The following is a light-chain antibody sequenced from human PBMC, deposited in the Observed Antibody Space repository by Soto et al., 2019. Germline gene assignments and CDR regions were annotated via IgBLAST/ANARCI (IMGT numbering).Light chain of an antibody. J-gene: IGLJ2*01. V-gene: IGLV1-44*01. Sequence: QSVLTQPPSASGTPGQRVTIACSGGSSNIGSNSVNWYQQLPGTAPKVLLYADEQRPSGVPGRFSGSKSGTSASLAISGLQSDDEADYFCASWDDSLSGPVFGGGTKLTVL. CDR1: SSNIGSNS. CDR2: ADE. CDR3: ASWDDSLSGPV.